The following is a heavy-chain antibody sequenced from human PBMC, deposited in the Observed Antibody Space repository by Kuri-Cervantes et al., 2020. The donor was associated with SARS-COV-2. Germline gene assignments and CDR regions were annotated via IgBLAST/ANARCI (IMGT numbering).Heavy chain of an antibody. V-gene: IGHV4-39*07. CDR3: ASEVITVGGGHPLDY. CDR2: IYYSGST. J-gene: IGHJ4*02. Sequence: SETLSLTCTVSGGSISSSSYYWGWIRQPPGKGLEWIGSIYYSGSTYYNPSLKSRVTISVDTSKNQFSLKLSSVTAADTAVYYCASEVITVGGGHPLDYWGQGTLVTVSS. CDR1: GGSISSSSYY. D-gene: IGHD3-16*01.